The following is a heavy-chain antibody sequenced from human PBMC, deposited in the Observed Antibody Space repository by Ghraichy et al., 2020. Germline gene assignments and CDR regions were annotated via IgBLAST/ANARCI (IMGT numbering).Heavy chain of an antibody. J-gene: IGHJ4*02. D-gene: IGHD1-26*01. CDR3: ARVTGYYGGIDS. V-gene: IGHV1-3*01. CDR1: GYIFTSYA. Sequence: ASVKVSCKASGYIFTSYAIHWVRQAPGQRLEWMGWINAGNGNTKYSQKFQGRVTITRDTSASTAYMELSSLRSEDTAVYYCARVTGYYGGIDSWGQGTLVTVSS. CDR2: INAGNGNT.